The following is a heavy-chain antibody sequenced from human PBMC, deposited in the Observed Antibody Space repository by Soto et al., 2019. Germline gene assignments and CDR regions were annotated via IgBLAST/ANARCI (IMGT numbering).Heavy chain of an antibody. D-gene: IGHD3-10*01. CDR1: GGSISSYY. CDR3: ARANYYGSGSYFDY. V-gene: IGHV4-59*01. J-gene: IGHJ4*02. CDR2: IYYSGST. Sequence: SETLSLTCTVSGGSISSYYWSWIRQPPGKGLEWIGYIYYSGSTNYNPSLKSRVTISVDTSKNQFSLKLSSVTAADTAVYYCARANYYGSGSYFDYWGQGTLVTVSS.